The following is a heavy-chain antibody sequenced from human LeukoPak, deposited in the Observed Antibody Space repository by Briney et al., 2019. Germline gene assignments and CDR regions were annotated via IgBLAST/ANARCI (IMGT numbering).Heavy chain of an antibody. D-gene: IGHD6-13*01. CDR1: GGSISSYY. Sequence: PSETLSLTCTVSGGSISSYYWSWIRQPAGKGLEWIGRIYTSGGTNSNPSLKSRVTMSVDTSKNQFSLKLSSVTAADTAVYYCARGGSSWQSFDCWGQGTLVTVSS. J-gene: IGHJ4*02. V-gene: IGHV4-4*07. CDR3: ARGGSSWQSFDC. CDR2: IYTSGGT.